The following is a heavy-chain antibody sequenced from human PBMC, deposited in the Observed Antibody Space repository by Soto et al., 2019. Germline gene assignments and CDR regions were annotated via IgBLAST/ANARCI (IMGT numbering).Heavy chain of an antibody. V-gene: IGHV4-4*07. CDR3: VRACSSGGCDSDYGMDV. Sequence: QVQLQESGPGLVKPSETLSLTCTVSGDSISSFYWSWIRQTAGKGLEWIGRLYVSGSTDYNPSLKSRVSMSVARSKNHFSLKLTSVTAAVTAVYYCVRACSSGGCDSDYGMDVWGQGTTVAVS. CDR2: LYVSGST. J-gene: IGHJ6*02. D-gene: IGHD2-15*01. CDR1: GDSISSFY.